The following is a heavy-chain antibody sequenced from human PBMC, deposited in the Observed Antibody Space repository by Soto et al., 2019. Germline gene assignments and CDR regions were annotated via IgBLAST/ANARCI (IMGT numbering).Heavy chain of an antibody. Sequence: GESLKISCAASGFTFSSYAMSWVRQAPGKGLEWVSAISGSGGSTYYADSMKGRFTISRDNSKNTLYLQMNSLRAEDTAVYYCAKDRITMIVVVITDAFDIWGQGTMVTVSS. CDR1: GFTFSSYA. J-gene: IGHJ3*02. CDR3: AKDRITMIVVVITDAFDI. D-gene: IGHD3-22*01. V-gene: IGHV3-23*01. CDR2: ISGSGGST.